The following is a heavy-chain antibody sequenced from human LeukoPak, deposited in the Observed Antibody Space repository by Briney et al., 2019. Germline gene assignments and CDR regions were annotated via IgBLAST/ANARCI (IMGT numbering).Heavy chain of an antibody. CDR3: VKEVRYGVSLPDF. CDR1: GFTFSSYA. V-gene: IGHV3-64D*06. D-gene: IGHD4-17*01. CDR2: ISSNGVTT. Sequence: PGGSLRLSRSASGFTFSSYAMHWVRHAPGKGLEYVSAISSNGVTTYYADSVKARFTISRDNYKNKLYLQMSSLRAEDTAVYYCVKEVRYGVSLPDFWGQGTLVTVSS. J-gene: IGHJ4*02.